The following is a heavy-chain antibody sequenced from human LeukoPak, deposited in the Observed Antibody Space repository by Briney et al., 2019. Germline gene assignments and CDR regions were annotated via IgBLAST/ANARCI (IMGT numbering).Heavy chain of an antibody. Sequence: GGSLRLSCAASGFTFSSYGMHWVRQAPGKGLEWVAFIRYDGSNKYYADSVKGRFTISRDNSKNTLYLQMNSLRAEDTAVYYCAYNYAQPRYFDYWGQGTLVTVSS. D-gene: IGHD5-18*01. V-gene: IGHV3-30*02. CDR1: GFTFSSYG. CDR2: IRYDGSNK. J-gene: IGHJ4*02. CDR3: AYNYAQPRYFDY.